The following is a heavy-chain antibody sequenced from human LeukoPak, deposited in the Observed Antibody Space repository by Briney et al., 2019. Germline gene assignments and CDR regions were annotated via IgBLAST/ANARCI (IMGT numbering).Heavy chain of an antibody. CDR1: GGSISGYY. J-gene: IGHJ2*01. CDR3: AREGEYSGSYRRYFDF. CDR2: ISYSGST. V-gene: IGHV4-59*01. D-gene: IGHD1-26*01. Sequence: PSETLSLTCTVSGGSISGYYWNWIRQPPGKGLEWIGYISYSGSTNYNPSLKSRVTISLDTSKNQFSLKLRSVTAADTAVYYCAREGEYSGSYRRYFDFWGRGTLVTVSS.